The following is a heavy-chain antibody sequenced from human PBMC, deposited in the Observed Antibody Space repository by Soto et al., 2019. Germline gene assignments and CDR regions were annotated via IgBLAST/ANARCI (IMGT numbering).Heavy chain of an antibody. CDR1: GFTFSNPW. CDR3: VRDRGDYSFEY. CDR2: ISPDGSQK. Sequence: EVQLVESGGGLVQPGGSLRLSCAASGFTFSNPWMGWVRQAPGKGLEWVADISPDGSQKYYLDSVKGRFTISRDNAQTSLYLQMNGLGDEDTAVYFCVRDRGDYSFEYWGQGTLVTVSS. V-gene: IGHV3-7*01. D-gene: IGHD4-4*01. J-gene: IGHJ4*02.